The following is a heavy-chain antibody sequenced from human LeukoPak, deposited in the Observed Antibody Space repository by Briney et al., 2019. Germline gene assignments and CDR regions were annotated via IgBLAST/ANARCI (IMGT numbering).Heavy chain of an antibody. J-gene: IGHJ5*02. CDR3: ARDSSGYVMPRNWFDP. CDR2: ISYDGSNK. Sequence: GGSLRLSCAASRFTFSSYAMHWVRQAPGKGLEWVAVISYDGSNKYYADSVKGRFTISRDNSKNTLYLQMNSLRAEDTAVYYCARDSSGYVMPRNWFDPWGQGTLVTVSS. V-gene: IGHV3-30-3*01. D-gene: IGHD5-12*01. CDR1: RFTFSSYA.